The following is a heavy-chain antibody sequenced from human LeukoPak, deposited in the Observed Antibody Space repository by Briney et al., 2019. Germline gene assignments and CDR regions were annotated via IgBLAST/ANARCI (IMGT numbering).Heavy chain of an antibody. CDR3: TTGLYSSSWYYFDN. CDR2: IKSKTDGGTT. D-gene: IGHD6-13*01. V-gene: IGHV3-15*01. J-gene: IGHJ4*02. CDR1: GLAFSTAW. Sequence: GGSLRLSCAASGLAFSTAWMTWVRQAPGKGLEWVGHIKSKTDGGTTDYAAPVKGRFTISRDDLKNTLYLQLNSLKTEDTAVYYCTTGLYSSSWYYFDNWGQGTLVTVSS.